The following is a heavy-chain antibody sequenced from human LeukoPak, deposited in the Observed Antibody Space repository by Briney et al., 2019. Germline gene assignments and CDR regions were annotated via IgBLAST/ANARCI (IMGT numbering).Heavy chain of an antibody. J-gene: IGHJ6*04. V-gene: IGHV1-69*06. Sequence: SVKVSCKASGGTFSSHASSWVRRAPGQGLEWRGGVVPIFGTANYAQKFQGRVTITADKSTSTAYMELSSLRSEDTAVYYCARKRMDTAMVSYYYYGMDVWGKGTTVTVSS. CDR3: ARKRMDTAMVSYYYYGMDV. CDR1: GGTFSSHA. CDR2: VVPIFGTA. D-gene: IGHD5-18*01.